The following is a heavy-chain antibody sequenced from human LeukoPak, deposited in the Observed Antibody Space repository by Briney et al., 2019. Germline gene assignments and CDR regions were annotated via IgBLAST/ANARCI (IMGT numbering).Heavy chain of an antibody. CDR3: AKDYCSGWPHVFYYYGMDV. CDR2: ISGSGGST. CDR1: GFTFSSYW. J-gene: IGHJ6*02. D-gene: IGHD6-19*01. V-gene: IGHV3-23*01. Sequence: AGSLRLSCAASGFTFSSYWMHWVRQAPGKGLVWVSAISGSGGSTYYADSVKGRFTISRDNSKNTLYLQMNSLRAEDTAVYCCAKDYCSGWPHVFYYYGMDVWGQGTTVTVSS.